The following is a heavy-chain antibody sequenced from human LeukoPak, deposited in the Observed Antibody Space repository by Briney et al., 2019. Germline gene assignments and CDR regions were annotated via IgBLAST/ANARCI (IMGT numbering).Heavy chain of an antibody. Sequence: PSGTLSLTCAVSGGSISSSNWWSWVRQPPGKGLEWVGEVYHSGSTNYNPSLKSRVTISVDTSKNQFSLKLSSVTAADTAVYYCARDPYDDSSAFDIWGQGTMVTVSS. CDR2: VYHSGST. CDR3: ARDPYDDSSAFDI. V-gene: IGHV4-4*02. J-gene: IGHJ3*02. CDR1: GGSISSSNW. D-gene: IGHD3-22*01.